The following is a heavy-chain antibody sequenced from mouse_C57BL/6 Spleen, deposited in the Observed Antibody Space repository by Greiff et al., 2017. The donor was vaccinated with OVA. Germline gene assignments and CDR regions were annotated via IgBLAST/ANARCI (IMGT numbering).Heavy chain of an antibody. CDR3: ARPGGSSSAWFAY. D-gene: IGHD1-1*01. V-gene: IGHV5-17*01. Sequence: EVKLMDSGGGLVKPGGSLKLSCAASGFTFSDYGMHWVRQAPEKGLEWVAYISSGSSTIYYADTVKGRFTISRDNAKNTLFLQMTSLRSEDTAMYYCARPGGSSSAWFAYWGQGTLVTVSA. J-gene: IGHJ3*01. CDR2: ISSGSSTI. CDR1: GFTFSDYG.